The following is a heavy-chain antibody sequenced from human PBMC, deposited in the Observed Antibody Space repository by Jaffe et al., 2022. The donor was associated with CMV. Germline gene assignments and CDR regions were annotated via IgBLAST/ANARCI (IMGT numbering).Heavy chain of an antibody. J-gene: IGHJ6*03. CDR1: GYTFTIYY. D-gene: IGHD1-1*01. CDR2: INPSDGST. CDR3: ARDSTWRTIATASNYYYYMDV. V-gene: IGHV1-46*01. Sequence: QVQLVQSGAEVKKPGASVKVSCKASGYTFTIYYMHWVRQAPGQGLELMGIINPSDGSTRYTQKFQGRVTMTRDTSTSTVYMELSSLRSEDTAVYYCARDSTWRTIATASNYYYYMDVWGKGTTVTVSS.